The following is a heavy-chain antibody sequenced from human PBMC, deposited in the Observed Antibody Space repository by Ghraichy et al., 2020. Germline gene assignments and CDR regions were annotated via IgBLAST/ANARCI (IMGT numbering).Heavy chain of an antibody. D-gene: IGHD3-10*01. Sequence: ASVKVSCKASGYTFTSYYMHWVRQAPGQGLEWMGIINPSGGSTSYAQKFQGRVTMTRDTSTSTVYMELSSLRSEDTAVYYCARALGSMVRGGNWFDPWGQLTLDT. CDR2: INPSGGST. CDR1: GYTFTSYY. J-gene: IGHJ5*02. V-gene: IGHV1-46*01. CDR3: ARALGSMVRGGNWFDP.